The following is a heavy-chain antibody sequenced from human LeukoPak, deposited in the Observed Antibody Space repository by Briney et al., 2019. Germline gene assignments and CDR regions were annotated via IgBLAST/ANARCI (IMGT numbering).Heavy chain of an antibody. Sequence: SETLSLTCTVSGGSISSGSYYWSWIRQPAGKGLEWIGRIYTSGSTNYNPSLKSRVTISVDTSKNQFSLKLSSVTAADTAVYYCARSAMSSGYSLDYWGQGTLVTVSS. J-gene: IGHJ4*02. CDR2: IYTSGST. V-gene: IGHV4-61*02. CDR3: ARSAMSSGYSLDY. D-gene: IGHD3-22*01. CDR1: GGSISSGSYY.